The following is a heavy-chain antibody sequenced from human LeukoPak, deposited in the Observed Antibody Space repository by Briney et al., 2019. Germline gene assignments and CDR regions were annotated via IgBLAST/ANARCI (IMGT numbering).Heavy chain of an antibody. D-gene: IGHD5-24*01. Sequence: GGSLRLSCAASGFTVSSNYMSWVRQAPGKGLVWVSRINTGGSTTDYADSVKGRFTISRDNAKNTLYLQMNSLRAEDTAVYYCSRDLRGRDDYWGQGILVIVSS. CDR1: GFTVSSNY. CDR2: INTGGSTT. CDR3: SRDLRGRDDY. J-gene: IGHJ4*02. V-gene: IGHV3-74*01.